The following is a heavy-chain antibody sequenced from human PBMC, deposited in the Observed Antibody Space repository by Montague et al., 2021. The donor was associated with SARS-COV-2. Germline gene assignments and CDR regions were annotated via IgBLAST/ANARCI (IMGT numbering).Heavy chain of an antibody. CDR2: ISFDGTNK. Sequence: SLRLSCAASGFTFTSYAMHWVRQAPGKGLEWVAVISFDGTNKYYTDSGKGRFTISRDNSKNTLYLQMHSVRPEDTAVYYCAREQCGYSCKDYWGQGTLVTVSS. CDR3: AREQCGYSCKDY. J-gene: IGHJ4*02. CDR1: GFTFTSYA. D-gene: IGHD6-25*01. V-gene: IGHV3-30-3*01.